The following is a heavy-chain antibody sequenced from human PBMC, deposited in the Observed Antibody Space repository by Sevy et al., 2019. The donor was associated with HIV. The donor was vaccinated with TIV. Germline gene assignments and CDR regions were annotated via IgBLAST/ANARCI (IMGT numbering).Heavy chain of an antibody. CDR1: ADSISSFY. J-gene: IGHJ1*01. Sequence: SETLSLTCTVSADSISSFYWSWVRQPAGKGLEWLGRIYCGGSPNYNPTLKSRVTMSLATPENQVSLKVSAVTAADTAVYYCATAYKWNDAMHIWGQGTLVTVSS. V-gene: IGHV4-4*07. D-gene: IGHD1-1*01. CDR3: ATAYKWNDAMHI. CDR2: IYCGGSP.